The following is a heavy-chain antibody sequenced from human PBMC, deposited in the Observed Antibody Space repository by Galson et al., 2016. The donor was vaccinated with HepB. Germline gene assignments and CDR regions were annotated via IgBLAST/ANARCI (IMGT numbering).Heavy chain of an antibody. Sequence: SLRLSCAASGFTFSSYAMHWVRQAPGKGLEWVAVISYAGSNKYYADSVKGRFTISRDHSKNTLYLQMNSLRAEDTAVYYCARDSSGWYGIFDYWGQGTLVTVSS. J-gene: IGHJ4*02. V-gene: IGHV3-30*04. CDR2: ISYAGSNK. CDR3: ARDSSGWYGIFDY. CDR1: GFTFSSYA. D-gene: IGHD6-19*01.